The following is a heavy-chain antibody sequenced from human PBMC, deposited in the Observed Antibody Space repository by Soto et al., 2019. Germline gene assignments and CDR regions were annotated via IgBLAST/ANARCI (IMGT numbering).Heavy chain of an antibody. CDR2: TYYRSQCYT. CDR1: GDSVSSNIAA. V-gene: IGHV6-1*01. D-gene: IGHD3-16*01. CDR3: ARDHGVPRDS. Sequence: SQTLSLTCAISGDSVSSNIAAWDWIRQSPSRGLGWLGRTYYRSQCYTDYSVSVRSRITINPDTFENRFTLQFISMTPEETAVYYCARDHGVPRDSWGQGTLVTV. J-gene: IGHJ4*02.